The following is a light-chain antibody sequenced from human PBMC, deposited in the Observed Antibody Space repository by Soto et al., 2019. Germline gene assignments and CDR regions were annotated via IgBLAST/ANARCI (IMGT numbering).Light chain of an antibody. Sequence: QSVLTQPPSVSAAPGQKVTISCSGSSSNIGNNYVSWYQQLPGTAAKLLIYDNNKRPSGIPDRFSGSKSGTSATLGITGLQTGDEADYYCGTWDSSLSAGNYVFGTGTKLTVL. CDR3: GTWDSSLSAGNYV. V-gene: IGLV1-51*01. J-gene: IGLJ1*01. CDR1: SSNIGNNY. CDR2: DNN.